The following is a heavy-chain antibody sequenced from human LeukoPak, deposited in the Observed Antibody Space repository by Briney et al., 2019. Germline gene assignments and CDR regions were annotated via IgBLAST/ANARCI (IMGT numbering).Heavy chain of an antibody. CDR1: GFIFSNYW. CDR2: INSDGTTT. D-gene: IGHD3-22*01. J-gene: IGHJ4*02. V-gene: IGHV3-74*01. Sequence: GGSLRLSCAASGFIFSNYWMYWVRQAPGNGLVWVSRINSDGTTTTYADSVKGRFTISRDNAKNTLYLQMSSLTAEDTAVYYCARIRGGYYSDFWGQGTLVTVSS. CDR3: ARIRGGYYSDF.